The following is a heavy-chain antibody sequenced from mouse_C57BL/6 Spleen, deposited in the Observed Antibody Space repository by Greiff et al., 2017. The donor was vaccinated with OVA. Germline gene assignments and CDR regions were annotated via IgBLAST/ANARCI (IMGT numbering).Heavy chain of an antibody. CDR2: IDPSDSYT. Sequence: QVQLQQPGAELVRPGTSVKLSCKASGYTFTSYWMHWVKQRPGQGLEWIGVIDPSDSYTNYNQKFKGKATLTVDTSSSTAYMQLSSLTSEDSAVYYCARPRCGSRTGYFEVWGTGTTVTVSS. CDR3: ARPRCGSRTGYFEV. J-gene: IGHJ1*03. CDR1: GYTFTSYW. D-gene: IGHD1-1*01. V-gene: IGHV1-59*01.